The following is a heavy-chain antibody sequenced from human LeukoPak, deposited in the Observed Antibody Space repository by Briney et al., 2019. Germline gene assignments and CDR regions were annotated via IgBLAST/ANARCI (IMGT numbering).Heavy chain of an antibody. V-gene: IGHV3-74*01. J-gene: IGHJ4*02. Sequence: GGSLRLSCAASGFTVSRYWMHWVRQAPGKGLVWVSRINSDGTTTNYADSVEGRFTISRDNAKNTLYLQMNSLRAEDTAVYYCTRGRPGKYGYCDYWGQGTLVTVSS. CDR2: INSDGTTT. CDR3: TRGRPGKYGYCDY. CDR1: GFTVSRYW. D-gene: IGHD3-10*01.